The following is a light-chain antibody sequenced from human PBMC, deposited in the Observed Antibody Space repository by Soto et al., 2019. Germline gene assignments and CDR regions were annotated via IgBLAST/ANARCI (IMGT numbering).Light chain of an antibody. CDR2: TNN. CDR3: ATWDDSLNGWV. V-gene: IGLV1-44*01. J-gene: IGLJ3*02. Sequence: QPVLTQPPSASGTPGQRVTISCSGSSSNIGSNTVSWYQQLPGTAPKLLIYTNNQRPSGVPDRFSSSKSGTSASLAISGLQSEDEADYYCATWDDSLNGWVFGGGTKLTVL. CDR1: SSNIGSNT.